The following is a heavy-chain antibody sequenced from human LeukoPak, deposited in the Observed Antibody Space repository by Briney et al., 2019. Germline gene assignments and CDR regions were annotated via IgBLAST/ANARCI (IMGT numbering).Heavy chain of an antibody. J-gene: IGHJ4*02. Sequence: SETLSLTCTVSGGSISSSSYYWGWIRQPPGKGLEWIGSIYYSGSTYYNPSLRSRVTISVDTSKNQFSLKLSSVTAADTAVYYCALSSKVGTTNFDYWGQGTLVTVSS. CDR2: IYYSGST. CDR3: ALSSKVGTTNFDY. CDR1: GGSISSSSYY. V-gene: IGHV4-39*01. D-gene: IGHD1-26*01.